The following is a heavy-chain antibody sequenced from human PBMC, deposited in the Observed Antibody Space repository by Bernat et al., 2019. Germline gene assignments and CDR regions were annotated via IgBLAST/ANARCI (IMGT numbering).Heavy chain of an antibody. CDR1: GFTFSDYY. CDR2: ISSSSSYT. J-gene: IGHJ4*02. Sequence: QVQLVESGGGLVKPGGSLRLSCAASGFTFSDYYMSWIRQAPGKGLEWVAYISSSSSYTNYADSVMGRFTISRDNAKNSLYLQMNSLRAEDTAVYYCAGGGGSGSYFGYWGQGTLVTVSS. CDR3: AGGGGSGSYFGY. D-gene: IGHD1-26*01. V-gene: IGHV3-11*05.